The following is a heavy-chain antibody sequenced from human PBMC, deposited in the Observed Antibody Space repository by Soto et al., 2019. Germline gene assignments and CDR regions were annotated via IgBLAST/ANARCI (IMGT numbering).Heavy chain of an antibody. CDR1: GFTFSTYA. J-gene: IGHJ4*02. Sequence: EQLLESGGGLVQPGGSLRLSCTASGFTFSTYAMSWVRQAPGKGLEWVSGISGSGGRTYSADSVKGRFTISRDNSKNTLYLQMNSLRAEDTALYYCAKDYYDSRAYSTGGYFDSWGQGTLVTVSS. V-gene: IGHV3-23*01. CDR3: AKDYYDSRAYSTGGYFDS. CDR2: ISGSGGRT. D-gene: IGHD3-22*01.